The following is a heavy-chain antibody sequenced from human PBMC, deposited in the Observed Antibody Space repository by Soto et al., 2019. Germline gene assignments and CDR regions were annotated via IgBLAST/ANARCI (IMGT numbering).Heavy chain of an antibody. CDR3: ARGALCSGGSWTNASFDY. D-gene: IGHD2-15*01. CDR2: INHSGST. Sequence: QVQLQQWGAGLLKPSETLSLTCAVYGGSFSGYYWSWIRQPPGKGLEWLGEINHSGSTNYNPSLKSRVTISVDTSKNQFSLKLSSVTAADTAVYYCARGALCSGGSWTNASFDYWGQGTLVTVSS. V-gene: IGHV4-34*01. CDR1: GGSFSGYY. J-gene: IGHJ4*02.